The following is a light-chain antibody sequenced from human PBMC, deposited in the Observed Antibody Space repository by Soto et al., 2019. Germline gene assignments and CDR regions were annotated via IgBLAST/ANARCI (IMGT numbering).Light chain of an antibody. CDR3: QQYNNWPIT. J-gene: IGKJ5*01. Sequence: EIVFTQSPSTLSVSPGYISTLSFMASQSVSGDLAWYHHKPGQAPRLLIYDASTRALDTPARFAGSGAGTEFTLTISSLQSEDFAVYFCQQYNNWPITFGQGTRLEIK. V-gene: IGKV3-15*01. CDR2: DAS. CDR1: QSVSGD.